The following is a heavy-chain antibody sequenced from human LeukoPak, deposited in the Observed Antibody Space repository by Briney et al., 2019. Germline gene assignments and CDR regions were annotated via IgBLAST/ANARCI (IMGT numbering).Heavy chain of an antibody. CDR3: ARHDAAMEYYMDV. J-gene: IGHJ6*03. Sequence: SETLSLTCAVYGGSFSGYYWSWIRQPPGKGLEWIGEINHSGSTNYNPSLKSRVTISVDTSKNQFSLKLSSVTAADTAVYYCARHDAAMEYYMDVWGKGTTVTISS. D-gene: IGHD5-18*01. V-gene: IGHV4-34*01. CDR1: GGSFSGYY. CDR2: INHSGST.